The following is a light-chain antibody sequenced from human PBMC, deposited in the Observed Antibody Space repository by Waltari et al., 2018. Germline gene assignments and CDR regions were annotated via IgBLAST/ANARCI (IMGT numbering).Light chain of an antibody. V-gene: IGLV1-51*01. J-gene: IGLJ2*01. CDR2: DND. CDR3: ATWDNSLTDVV. CDR1: TSNIGNYY. Sequence: QSVLTQPPSVSAAPGQKVTISCSGGTSNIGNYYVSWYQHLPGAAPKLLIYDNDKRPEGIPDRFSASRSGTSATLGITGLQVGDEADYYCATWDNSLTDVVFGGGTKLTIL.